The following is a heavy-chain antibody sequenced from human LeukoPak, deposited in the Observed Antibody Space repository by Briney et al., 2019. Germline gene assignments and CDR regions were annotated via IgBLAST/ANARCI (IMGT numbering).Heavy chain of an antibody. CDR2: INPSGGST. Sequence: ASVKVSCKASGYTFTNYYMHWVRQAPGQGLEWMGIINPSGGSTSYAQKFQGRVTMTRDTSTSTVYMELSSLRSEDTAVYFCARVDAEGSGVKYFDYWGLGTLVTVSS. D-gene: IGHD3-10*01. J-gene: IGHJ4*02. CDR3: ARVDAEGSGVKYFDY. CDR1: GYTFTNYY. V-gene: IGHV1-46*01.